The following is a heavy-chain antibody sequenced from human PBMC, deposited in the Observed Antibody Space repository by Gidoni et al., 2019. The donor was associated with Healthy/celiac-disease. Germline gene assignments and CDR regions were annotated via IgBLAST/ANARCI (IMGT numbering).Heavy chain of an antibody. CDR1: GFTFRSYS. V-gene: IGHV3-48*02. CDR2: ISSSSSTI. J-gene: IGHJ5*02. D-gene: IGHD2-2*01. Sequence: EVQLVESGGGLVQPGGSLRLSCAASGFTFRSYSMNWVRQAPGKGLEWVSYISSSSSTIYYADSVKGRFTISRDKAKNSLYLQMNSLRDEDTAVYYCARDSTRNTCCHWFDPWGQGTLVTVSS. CDR3: ARDSTRNTCCHWFDP.